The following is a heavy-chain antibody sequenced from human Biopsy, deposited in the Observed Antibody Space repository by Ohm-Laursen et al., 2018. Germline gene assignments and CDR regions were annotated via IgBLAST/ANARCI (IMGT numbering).Heavy chain of an antibody. Sequence: TLSLTCTVSGDSVTKYYWSWIRQPPGKGLEWIGHIYYSVMTNYNPSLQSRVSISVDTSRDQVSLTLSSVTAADTAVYYCARDSGILNYGNFKYYHYYGMDIWGQGTKVTVSS. V-gene: IGHV4-59*02. CDR3: ARDSGILNYGNFKYYHYYGMDI. J-gene: IGHJ6*02. CDR2: IYYSVMT. D-gene: IGHD4-11*01. CDR1: GDSVTKYY.